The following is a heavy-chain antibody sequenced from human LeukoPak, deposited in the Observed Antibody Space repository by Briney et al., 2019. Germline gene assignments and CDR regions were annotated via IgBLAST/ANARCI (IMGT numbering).Heavy chain of an antibody. Sequence: GGSLRLSCAASGFTFDDYAMHWVRQAPGKGLEWVSSISSSSSYIYYADSVKGRFTISRDNAKNSLYLQMNSLRAEDTAVYYCARDTGYSGSYLDLDYWGQGTLVTVSS. CDR2: ISSSSSYI. CDR3: ARDTGYSGSYLDLDY. CDR1: GFTFDDYA. V-gene: IGHV3-21*01. D-gene: IGHD1-26*01. J-gene: IGHJ4*02.